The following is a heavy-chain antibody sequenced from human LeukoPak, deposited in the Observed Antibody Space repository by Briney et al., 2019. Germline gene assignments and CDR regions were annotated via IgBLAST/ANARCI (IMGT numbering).Heavy chain of an antibody. J-gene: IGHJ5*02. V-gene: IGHV4-39*07. D-gene: IGHD2-2*01. Sequence: SETLSLTCTISGGSISSSSYYWGWIRQPPGKGLEWIGNIYYSGRTYYNPSLKSRVTISVDTSKNQFSLKLSSVTAADTAVYYCARDILGYCSSTSCPTRWFDPWGQGTLVTVSS. CDR3: ARDILGYCSSTSCPTRWFDP. CDR1: GGSISSSSYY. CDR2: IYYSGRT.